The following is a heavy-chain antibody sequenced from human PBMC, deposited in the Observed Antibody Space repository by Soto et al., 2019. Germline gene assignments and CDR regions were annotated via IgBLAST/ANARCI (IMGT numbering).Heavy chain of an antibody. D-gene: IGHD6-13*01. CDR1: GFTVSSNY. Sequence: GGSLRLSCAASGFTVSSNYMSWVRQAPGKGLEWVSVIYSGGSTYYADSVKGRFTISRDNSKNTLYLQMNSLRAEDTAVYYCARLMYSSSWTSFDYWGQGTLVTVSS. CDR3: ARLMYSSSWTSFDY. V-gene: IGHV3-66*04. J-gene: IGHJ4*02. CDR2: IYSGGST.